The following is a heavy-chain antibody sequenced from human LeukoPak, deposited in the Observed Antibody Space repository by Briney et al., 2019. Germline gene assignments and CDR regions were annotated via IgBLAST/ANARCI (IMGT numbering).Heavy chain of an antibody. CDR3: AKGTTVTIDY. J-gene: IGHJ4*02. CDR1: GGSFSGYY. CDR2: INHSGST. D-gene: IGHD4-17*01. Sequence: SETLSLTCAVYGGSFSGYYWSWIRQPPGKGLEWIGEINHSGSTNYNPSLKSRVTISVDTSKNQFSLKLSSVTAADTAVYYCAKGTTVTIDYWGQGTLVTVSS. V-gene: IGHV4-34*01.